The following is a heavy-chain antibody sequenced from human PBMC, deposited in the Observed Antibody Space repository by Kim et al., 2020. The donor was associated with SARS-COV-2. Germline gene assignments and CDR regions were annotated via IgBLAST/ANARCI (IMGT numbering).Heavy chain of an antibody. V-gene: IGHV4-4*02. Sequence: SETLSLTCAVSGGSISSSNWWSWVRQPPGKGLEWIGEIYHSGSTNYNPSLKSRVTISVDKSKNQFSLKLSSVTAADTAVYYCASSVIAVAGTREYVYWGQGTLVTVSS. D-gene: IGHD6-19*01. CDR2: IYHSGST. CDR3: ASSVIAVAGTREYVY. J-gene: IGHJ4*02. CDR1: GGSISSSNW.